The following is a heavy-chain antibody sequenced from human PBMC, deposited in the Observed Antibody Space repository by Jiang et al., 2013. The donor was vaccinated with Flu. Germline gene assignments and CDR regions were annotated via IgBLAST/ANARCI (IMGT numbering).Heavy chain of an antibody. D-gene: IGHD5-24*01. CDR1: GGTFSSYA. V-gene: IGHV1-69*01. CDR2: IIPIFGTA. Sequence: GAEVKKPGSSVKGLPARRSGGTFSSYAISWVRQAPGQGLEWMGGIIPIFGTANYAQKFQGRVTISADEFTSTAYMEVSSLRSEDTAVYYCARVGGYNPYDAFDIWGQGTMVTVSS. J-gene: IGHJ3*02. CDR3: ARVGGYNPYDAFDI.